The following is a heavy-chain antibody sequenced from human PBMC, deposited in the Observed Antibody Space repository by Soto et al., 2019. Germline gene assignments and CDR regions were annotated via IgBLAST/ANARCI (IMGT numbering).Heavy chain of an antibody. Sequence: TSVKVSCKASGYTFTSYDIAWVRKDTGQGLEWMGWMNPNSGNTGYAQKFQGRVTMTRNTSISTAYMELSSLRSEDTAVYYCAASIAVAGSETYYFDYWGQGTLVTVSS. CDR2: MNPNSGNT. CDR3: AASIAVAGSETYYFDY. J-gene: IGHJ4*02. D-gene: IGHD6-19*01. V-gene: IGHV1-8*01. CDR1: GYTFTSYD.